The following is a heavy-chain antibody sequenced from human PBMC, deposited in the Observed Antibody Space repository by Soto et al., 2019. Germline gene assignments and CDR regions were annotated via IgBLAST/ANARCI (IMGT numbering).Heavy chain of an antibody. J-gene: IGHJ4*02. V-gene: IGHV1-8*01. CDR2: MQPSTGRT. Sequence: ASVKVSCKASGYSFTSLDINWVRQTAGQGLEWMGWMQPSTGRTGYAQKFQGRVTMTRDTSINTAYMELTTLTSDDTAFYYCARGVSAGVDYWGQGTLVTVPQ. CDR3: ARGVSAGVDY. CDR1: GYSFTSLD. D-gene: IGHD1-26*01.